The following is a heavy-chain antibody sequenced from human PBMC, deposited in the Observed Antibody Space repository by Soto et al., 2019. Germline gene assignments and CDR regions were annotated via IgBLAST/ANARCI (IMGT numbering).Heavy chain of an antibody. J-gene: IGHJ4*02. CDR2: IYYTGST. V-gene: IGHV4-31*03. D-gene: IGHD3-10*01. CDR3: ATLHMVRGVRTLAF. CDR1: GGSISSGGYY. Sequence: QVQLQESGPGLVKPSQTLSLTCTVSGGSISSGGYYWSWIRQHPGKGLEWIGYIYYTGSTYYNPFLKSRVTISVDTSKNQFSLELSSVTAADTAVYYCATLHMVRGVRTLAFWGQGTLVTVSS.